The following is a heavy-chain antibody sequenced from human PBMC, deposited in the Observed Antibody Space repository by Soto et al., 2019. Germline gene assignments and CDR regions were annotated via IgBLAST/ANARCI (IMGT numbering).Heavy chain of an antibody. CDR1: GGSISSGGYY. J-gene: IGHJ3*02. CDR2: IYYSGST. D-gene: IGHD3-22*01. Sequence: SETLSLTCTVSGGSISSGGYYWSWIRQHPGKGLEWIGYIYYSGSTYYNPSLKSRVTISVDTSKNQFSLKLSSVTAADTAVYYCARGDHYDSSGLNAFDIWGQGTMVTVSS. V-gene: IGHV4-31*03. CDR3: ARGDHYDSSGLNAFDI.